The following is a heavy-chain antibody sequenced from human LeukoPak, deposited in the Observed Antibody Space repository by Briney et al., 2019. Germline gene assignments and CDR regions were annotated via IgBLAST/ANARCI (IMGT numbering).Heavy chain of an antibody. CDR1: GGSFSGYY. D-gene: IGHD6-13*01. CDR3: ARHRQQLVRGGVNWFDP. CDR2: INHSGST. Sequence: PSETLSLTCAVYGGSFSGYYWSWIRQPPGKGLEWIGEINHSGSTNYNPSLKSRVTISVDTSKNQFSLKLSSVTAADTAVYYCARHRQQLVRGGVNWFDPWGQGTLVTVSS. J-gene: IGHJ5*02. V-gene: IGHV4-34*01.